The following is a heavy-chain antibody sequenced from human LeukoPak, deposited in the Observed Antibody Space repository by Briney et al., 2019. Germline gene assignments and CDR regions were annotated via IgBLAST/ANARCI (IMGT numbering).Heavy chain of an antibody. V-gene: IGHV6-1*01. D-gene: IGHD1-26*01. J-gene: IGHJ5*02. CDR1: GDSVSSNSAS. Sequence: SQTLSLTCAISGDSVSSNSASWNWIRQSPSRGLEWLGRTYYRSKWNTDYAVSVKGRITINPDTSKNQFSLYLNSVTPEDTAVYYCARDPDSSYEWGPFDPWSQGTLVTVSS. CDR3: ARDPDSSYEWGPFDP. CDR2: TYYRSKWNT.